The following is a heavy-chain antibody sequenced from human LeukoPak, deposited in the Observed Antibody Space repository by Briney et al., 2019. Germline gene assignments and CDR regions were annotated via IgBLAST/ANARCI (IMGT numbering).Heavy chain of an antibody. J-gene: IGHJ4*02. CDR3: AKGPYYDFWSGYPPDY. Sequence: GGSLRLSCAASGFTFSSYAMSWVRQAPGKGLECVSGISGSGGSTYYADSVKGRLTISRDNSKNTLYLQMNSLRAEDTAVYYCAKGPYYDFWSGYPPDYWGQGTLVTVSS. CDR2: ISGSGGST. V-gene: IGHV3-23*01. CDR1: GFTFSSYA. D-gene: IGHD3-3*01.